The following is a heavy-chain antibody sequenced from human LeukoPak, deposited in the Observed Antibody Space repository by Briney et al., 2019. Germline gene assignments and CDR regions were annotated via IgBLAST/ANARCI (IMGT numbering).Heavy chain of an antibody. V-gene: IGHV4-39*01. D-gene: IGHD3-22*01. J-gene: IGHJ3*02. CDR3: ARTLPNTYYYDSSGQDDAFDI. CDR1: SGSISSSSRY. CDR2: IHYSGST. Sequence: ASETLSLTCTVSSGSISSSSRYWGWIRQPPGKGLEWIGSIHYSGSTYYNPSLKSRVTISVDTSKNQFSLKLSSVTAADTAVYYCARTLPNTYYYDSSGQDDAFDIWGQGTMVTVSS.